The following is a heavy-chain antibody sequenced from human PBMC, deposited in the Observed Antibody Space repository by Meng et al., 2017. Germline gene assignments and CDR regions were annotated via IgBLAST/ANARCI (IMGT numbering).Heavy chain of an antibody. CDR2: IYHSGST. CDR1: GGSISRSNYY. V-gene: IGHV4-30-4*01. Sequence: QVQLQESGPGLVKPSQTLSLTCTVYGGSISRSNYYWSWIRQPPGKGLEWIGYIYHSGSTYYNPSLKSRVTISVDTSKNQFSLKLNYVTAADTAVYYCARDSGVGGSYNWFDPWGQGTLVTVSS. J-gene: IGHJ5*02. D-gene: IGHD1-26*01. CDR3: ARDSGVGGSYNWFDP.